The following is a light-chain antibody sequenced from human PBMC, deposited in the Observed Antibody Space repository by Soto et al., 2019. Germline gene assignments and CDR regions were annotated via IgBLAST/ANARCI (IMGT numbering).Light chain of an antibody. CDR3: MQARQSPRT. Sequence: DIVMSQSPLSLPVMRGGPASISCRSSQSLMHSKGDYLLDAYLQRPAQSPRRLIYLGSNRSSGVSDRFSGSGSGTDFTLKTSRVEAEDVRVYYCMQARQSPRTFGQGTKVDIK. V-gene: IGKV2-28*01. J-gene: IGKJ1*01. CDR1: QSLMHSKGDYL. CDR2: LGS.